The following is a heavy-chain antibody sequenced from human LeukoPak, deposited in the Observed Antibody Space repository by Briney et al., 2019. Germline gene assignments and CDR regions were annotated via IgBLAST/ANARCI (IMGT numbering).Heavy chain of an antibody. CDR2: IYYSGST. CDR1: GGSISSSSYY. J-gene: IGHJ5*02. D-gene: IGHD3-10*01. V-gene: IGHV4-39*07. CDR3: ARAYTSNYYGSGSYYDLDNWFDP. Sequence: SETLSLTCTVSGGSISSSSYYWGWIRQPPGKGLEWIGSIYYSGSTYYNPSLKSRVTISVDTSKNQFSLKLSSVTAADTAVYYCARAYTSNYYGSGSYYDLDNWFDPWGQGTLVTVSS.